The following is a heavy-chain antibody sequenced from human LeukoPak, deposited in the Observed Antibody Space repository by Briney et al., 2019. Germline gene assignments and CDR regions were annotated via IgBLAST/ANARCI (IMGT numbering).Heavy chain of an antibody. CDR2: INHSGST. J-gene: IGHJ4*02. CDR3: ARGSRITMVRGVLVRGYYFDY. CDR1: GGSISTYY. Sequence: SETLSLTCTVSGGSISTYYWSWIRQPAGKGLEWIGEINHSGSTNYNPPLKSRVTISVDTSKNQFSLKLSSVTAADTAVYYCARGSRITMVRGVLVRGYYFDYWGQGTLVTVSS. V-gene: IGHV4-34*01. D-gene: IGHD3-10*01.